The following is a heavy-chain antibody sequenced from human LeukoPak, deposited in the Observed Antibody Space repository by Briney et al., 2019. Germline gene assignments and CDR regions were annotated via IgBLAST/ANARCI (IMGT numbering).Heavy chain of an antibody. CDR1: GFTFSTYA. D-gene: IGHD3-10*01. J-gene: IGHJ4*02. V-gene: IGHV3-53*01. CDR2: IYSGGST. Sequence: GGSLTLSCSASGFTFSTYAMSWVRQAPGKGLEWVSVIYSGGSTYYADSVKGRFTISRDNSKNTLYIQMNSLRAEDTAVYYCARAKWRFGIRFDYWGQGTLVSVSS. CDR3: ARAKWRFGIRFDY.